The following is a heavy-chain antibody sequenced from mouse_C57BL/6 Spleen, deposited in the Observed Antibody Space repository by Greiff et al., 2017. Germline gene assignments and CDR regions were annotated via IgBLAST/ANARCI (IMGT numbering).Heavy chain of an antibody. V-gene: IGHV1-15*01. CDR3: TRTFITTVVADY. D-gene: IGHD1-1*01. J-gene: IGHJ2*01. CDR2: IDPETGGT. Sequence: VQLQESGAELVRPGASVTLSCKVSGYTFTDYEMHWVKQTPVHGLEWIGAIDPETGGTAYNQKFKGKAILTADTSSSTAYMELRRLTSEDSADYYCTRTFITTVVADYWGQGTTLTVSS. CDR1: GYTFTDYE.